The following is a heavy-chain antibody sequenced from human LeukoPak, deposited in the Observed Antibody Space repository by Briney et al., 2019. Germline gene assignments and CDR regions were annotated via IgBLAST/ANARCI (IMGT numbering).Heavy chain of an antibody. CDR3: TRDLMDYDVSTGLHHYYMDV. Sequence: GGSLRLSCAASGFTFSSYGMHWVRQAPGKGLEWVAVISYDGSNKYYADSVRGRFTISRDNAKNTLYLQMNALRVEDTAVYYCTRDLMDYDVSTGLHHYYMDVWGQGTTVTVSS. V-gene: IGHV3-30*03. D-gene: IGHD3-9*01. J-gene: IGHJ6*02. CDR1: GFTFSSYG. CDR2: ISYDGSNK.